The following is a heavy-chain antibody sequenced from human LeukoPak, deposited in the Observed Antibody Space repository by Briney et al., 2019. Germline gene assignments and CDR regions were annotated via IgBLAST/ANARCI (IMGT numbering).Heavy chain of an antibody. Sequence: PGGSLRLSCAASGFTFSSYSMNWVRQAPGKGLEWVSSISSSSSCIYYADSVKGRFTISRDNAKNSLYLQMNSLRAEDTAVYYCARRRTGDGGKYFDYWGQGTLVTVSS. J-gene: IGHJ4*02. D-gene: IGHD3-16*01. CDR1: GFTFSSYS. CDR3: ARRRTGDGGKYFDY. CDR2: ISSSSSCI. V-gene: IGHV3-21*01.